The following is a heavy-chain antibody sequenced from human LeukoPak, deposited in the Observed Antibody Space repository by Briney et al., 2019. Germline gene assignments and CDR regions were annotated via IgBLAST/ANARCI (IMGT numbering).Heavy chain of an antibody. CDR1: GGSINNYY. J-gene: IGHJ4*02. CDR3: AREVQIAAAAFDY. CDR2: IYASVST. V-gene: IGHV4-4*07. D-gene: IGHD6-13*01. Sequence: SETLSLTCTVSGGSINNYYWSWIRQPAGKGLEWMGRIYASVSTNYNPSLKSRVTMSGDTSKNQFSLKLTPLTAADTAVYYCAREVQIAAAAFDYWGQGTLVTVSS.